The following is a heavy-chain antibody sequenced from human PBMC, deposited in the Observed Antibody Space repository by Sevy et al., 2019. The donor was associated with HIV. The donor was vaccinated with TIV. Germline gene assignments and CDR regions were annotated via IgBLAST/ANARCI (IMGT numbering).Heavy chain of an antibody. V-gene: IGHV4-4*07. CDR1: GDSITNYY. Sequence: SDTLSLTCTFSGDSITNYYWNWIRQPAGKALEWIGRIFSSGSITYNPSLKSRVTLSVDMSKNQFSLNLSSVSAADTAVYYCASSPYVMGERPNWYFDLWGPGTLVTVSS. D-gene: IGHD1-26*01. CDR2: IFSSGSI. J-gene: IGHJ2*01. CDR3: ASSPYVMGERPNWYFDL.